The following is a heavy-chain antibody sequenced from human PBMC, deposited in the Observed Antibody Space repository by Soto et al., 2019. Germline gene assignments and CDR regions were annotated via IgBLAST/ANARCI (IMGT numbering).Heavy chain of an antibody. J-gene: IGHJ4*02. V-gene: IGHV3-30-3*01. D-gene: IGHD2-2*01. CDR3: ARDLHCSSTSCYGIDY. CDR1: GFTFSSYA. CDR2: ISYDGSNK. Sequence: GGSLRLSCAASGFTFSSYAMHWVRQAPGKGLEWVAVISYDGSNKYYADSVKGRFTISRDNSKNTLYLQMNSLRPEDTAVYYCARDLHCSSTSCYGIDYWGQGTLVTVSS.